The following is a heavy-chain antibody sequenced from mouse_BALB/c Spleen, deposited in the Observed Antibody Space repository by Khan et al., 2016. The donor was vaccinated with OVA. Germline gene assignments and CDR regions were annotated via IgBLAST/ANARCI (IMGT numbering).Heavy chain of an antibody. CDR2: ITTGGDYT. CDR3: ARLAYSYNSEAFAY. D-gene: IGHD2-12*01. CDR1: GFTFSTYC. Sequence: EVELVESGGDLVKTGGSLKLSCAASGFTFSTYCMSWVRQTPDKRLEWVATITTGGDYTYYKDNLKGRFTISRDNAENILYLQMTSLRSEDTAMYYCARLAYSYNSEAFAYWGQGTLVTVSA. J-gene: IGHJ3*01. V-gene: IGHV5-6*01.